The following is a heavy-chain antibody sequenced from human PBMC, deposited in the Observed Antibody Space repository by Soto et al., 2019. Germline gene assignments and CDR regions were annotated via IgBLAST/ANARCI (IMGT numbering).Heavy chain of an antibody. CDR3: AREVGRGSGSYYLDY. CDR1: GCTFSMYW. V-gene: IGHV3-74*03. D-gene: IGHD3-16*01. CDR2: INGDGTDT. J-gene: IGHJ4*02. Sequence: PEGSLRLSCAAAGCTFSMYWMHWGRQAPGKGLLWVSRINGDGTDTTYADSVKGRFTISRDNAKNTVYLQMNGLRAEDTAVYYCAREVGRGSGSYYLDYWGQETLVTVSS.